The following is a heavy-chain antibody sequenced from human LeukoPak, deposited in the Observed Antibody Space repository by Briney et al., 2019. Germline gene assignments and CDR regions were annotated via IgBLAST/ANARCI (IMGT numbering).Heavy chain of an antibody. D-gene: IGHD1-1*01. CDR1: GGSISSGDYY. V-gene: IGHV4-30-4*01. Sequence: SETLSLTCTVSGGSISSGDYYWSWIRQPPGKGLEWIGYIYYSGSTYYNPSLKSRVTISVDSSKNQFSLKLSSVTAADTAVNYCASRTTGTWYFDYWGQGTLVTVSS. CDR2: IYYSGST. J-gene: IGHJ4*02. CDR3: ASRTTGTWYFDY.